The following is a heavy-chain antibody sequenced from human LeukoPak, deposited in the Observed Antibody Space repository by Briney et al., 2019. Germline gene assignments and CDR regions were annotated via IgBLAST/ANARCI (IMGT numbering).Heavy chain of an antibody. CDR3: ARDPYYYDSSGPEGLMYAFDI. CDR2: INPNSGGT. D-gene: IGHD3-22*01. Sequence: ASVKVSCKASGYTFTGYYMHWVRQAPGQGLEWMGWINPNSGGTNYAQKFQGRVTMTRDTSISTAYMELSRLRSDDTAVYYCARDPYYYDSSGPEGLMYAFDIWGQGTMVTVSS. V-gene: IGHV1-2*02. J-gene: IGHJ3*02. CDR1: GYTFTGYY.